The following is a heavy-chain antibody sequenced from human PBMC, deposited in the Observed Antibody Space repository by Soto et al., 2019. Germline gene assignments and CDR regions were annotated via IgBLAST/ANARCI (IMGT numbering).Heavy chain of an antibody. V-gene: IGHV4-39*01. CDR3: ARHPGYAVPTVYATHYFNY. Sequence: QLQLQESGPGLVKPSETLSLTCTVSGDSISSNNYYCAWIRQPPGEGLEWIGSIYYTGSTYYNPSLKSRVAMSVDTSETRFSLRLSSVTAADTAVYYCARHPGYAVPTVYATHYFNYWGQGILVTVST. D-gene: IGHD2-8*01. CDR2: IYYTGST. J-gene: IGHJ4*02. CDR1: GDSISSNNYY.